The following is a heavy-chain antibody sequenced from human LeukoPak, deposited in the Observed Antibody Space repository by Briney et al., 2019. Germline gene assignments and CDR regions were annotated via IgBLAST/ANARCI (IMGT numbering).Heavy chain of an antibody. CDR2: IYYSGST. V-gene: IGHV4-31*03. J-gene: IGHJ4*02. CDR1: GGSISSGVYY. D-gene: IGHD3-10*01. CDR3: ASREGVRVGYFDY. Sequence: PSETLSLTCTVSGGSISSGVYYWSWIRQHPGKGLEWIGYIYYSGSTYYNPSLKSRVTISADTSKNQFSLKLSSVTAADTAVYYCASREGVRVGYFDYWGQGTLVTVSS.